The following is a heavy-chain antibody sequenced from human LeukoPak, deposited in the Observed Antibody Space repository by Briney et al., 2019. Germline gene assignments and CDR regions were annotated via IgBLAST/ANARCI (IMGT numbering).Heavy chain of an antibody. CDR2: IVVGSGNT. J-gene: IGHJ4*02. CDR1: GFTFSNSA. CDR3: ANLARPLDY. Sequence: ASVKVSCKASGFTFSNSAIQWVRQARGQRLEWIGWIVVGSGNTNYAQKFQERVTITRDMSASTAYMELSSLRSEDTAVYYCANLARPLDYWGQGALVTVSS. V-gene: IGHV1-58*02. D-gene: IGHD6-6*01.